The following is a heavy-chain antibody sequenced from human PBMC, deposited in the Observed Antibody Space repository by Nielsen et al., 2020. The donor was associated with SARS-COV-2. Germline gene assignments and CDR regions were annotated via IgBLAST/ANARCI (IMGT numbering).Heavy chain of an antibody. CDR1: GFTFSSYW. V-gene: IGHV3-74*01. CDR2: LNYDGSSI. J-gene: IGHJ4*02. CDR3: ARSGSYLDY. D-gene: IGHD1-26*01. Sequence: GESLKISCVASGFTFSSYWMNWVRQAPGKGLVWVSRLNYDGSSIDYADSVKGRFTISRDNAKNTLYLQMNSLRAEDTAVYYCARSGSYLDYWGQGILVTVSS.